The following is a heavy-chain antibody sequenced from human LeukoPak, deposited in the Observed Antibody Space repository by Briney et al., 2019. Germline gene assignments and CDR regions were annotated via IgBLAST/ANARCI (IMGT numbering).Heavy chain of an antibody. CDR2: ISYDGSNK. J-gene: IGHJ6*02. D-gene: IGHD3-10*01. Sequence: GGSLRLSCAASGFTFSSYGMHWVRQAPGKGLEWVAVISYDGSNKYYADSVKDRFTISRDNSKNTLYLQMNSLRAEDTAVYYCAKSSGGRFGMDVWGQGTTVTVSS. CDR3: AKSSGGRFGMDV. V-gene: IGHV3-30*18. CDR1: GFTFSSYG.